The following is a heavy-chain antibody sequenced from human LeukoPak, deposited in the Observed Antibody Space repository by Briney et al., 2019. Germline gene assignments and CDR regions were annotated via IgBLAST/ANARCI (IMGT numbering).Heavy chain of an antibody. Sequence: EASVKVSCKASGYTFTGYYMHWVRQAPGQGLEWMGWINPNSGGTNYAQKFQGRVTMTRDTSISTAYMELSRLRSDDTAVYYCARYGVGSGWYEGGDYWGQGTLVTVSS. CDR3: ARYGVGSGWYEGGDY. CDR2: INPNSGGT. V-gene: IGHV1-2*02. CDR1: GYTFTGYY. D-gene: IGHD6-19*01. J-gene: IGHJ4*02.